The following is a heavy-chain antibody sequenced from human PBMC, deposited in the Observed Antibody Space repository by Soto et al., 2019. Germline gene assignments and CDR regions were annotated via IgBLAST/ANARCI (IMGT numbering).Heavy chain of an antibody. J-gene: IGHJ4*02. Sequence: SETLSLTCTVSGGSISSGGYYWSWIRQHPGKGLEWIGYIYYSGSTYYNPSLKSRVTISVDTSKNQFSLKLSSVTAADTAVYYCAGVHDYGDLPTFDYWGQGTLVTVSS. CDR2: IYYSGST. D-gene: IGHD4-17*01. V-gene: IGHV4-31*03. CDR1: GGSISSGGYY. CDR3: AGVHDYGDLPTFDY.